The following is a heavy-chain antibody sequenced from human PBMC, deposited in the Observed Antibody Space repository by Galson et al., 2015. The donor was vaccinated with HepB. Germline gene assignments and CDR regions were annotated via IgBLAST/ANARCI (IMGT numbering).Heavy chain of an antibody. CDR3: ARDGRLLWFGEFPSDYGMDV. J-gene: IGHJ6*02. V-gene: IGHV3-74*01. D-gene: IGHD3-10*01. CDR2: INSDGSST. CDR1: GFTFSSYW. Sequence: SLRLSCAASGFTFSSYWMHWVRQAPGKGLVWVSRINSDGSSTSYADSVKGRFTISRDNAKNTLYLQMNSLRAEDTAVYYCARDGRLLWFGEFPSDYGMDVWGQGTTVTVSS.